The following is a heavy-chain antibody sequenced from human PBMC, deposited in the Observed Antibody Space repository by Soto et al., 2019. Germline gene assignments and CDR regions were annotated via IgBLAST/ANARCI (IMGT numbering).Heavy chain of an antibody. CDR1: GGTFSSYA. CDR2: IIPIFGTA. J-gene: IGHJ6*02. Sequence: SSVKVSCKASGGTFSSYANSWVRQAPGQGLEWMGGIIPIFGTANYAQKFQGRVTITADESTSTAYMELSSLRSEDTAVYYCARAVTIFGVVIDQGDYYYGMDVWGQGATVTVSS. D-gene: IGHD3-3*01. CDR3: ARAVTIFGVVIDQGDYYYGMDV. V-gene: IGHV1-69*13.